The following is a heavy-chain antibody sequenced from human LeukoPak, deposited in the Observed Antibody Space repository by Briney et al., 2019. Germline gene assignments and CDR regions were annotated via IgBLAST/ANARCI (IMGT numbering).Heavy chain of an antibody. CDR1: GFTFSSYG. CDR2: ISYDGSNK. J-gene: IGHJ4*02. Sequence: GGSLRLSCAASGFTFSSYGMQWVRQAPGKGLEWVAAISYDGSNKYYADSVKGRITISRDNSKNTLYLQMNSLRAEDTAVYYCAKETTMVLDYWGQGTLVTVSS. D-gene: IGHD3-10*01. CDR3: AKETTMVLDY. V-gene: IGHV3-30*18.